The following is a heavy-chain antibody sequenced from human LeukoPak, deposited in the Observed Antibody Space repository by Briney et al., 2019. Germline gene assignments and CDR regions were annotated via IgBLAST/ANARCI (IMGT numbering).Heavy chain of an antibody. CDR3: ARALRVGATGWFDP. J-gene: IGHJ5*02. V-gene: IGHV3-23*01. Sequence: GGSERLSCAASGFTFSSYAMSWCRQAPGKGLEWVSAISGSGGSTYYADSVKGRFTISRDNSKNTLYLQMNSLRAEDTAVYYCARALRVGATGWFDPWGQGTLVTVSS. CDR2: ISGSGGST. CDR1: GFTFSSYA. D-gene: IGHD1-26*01.